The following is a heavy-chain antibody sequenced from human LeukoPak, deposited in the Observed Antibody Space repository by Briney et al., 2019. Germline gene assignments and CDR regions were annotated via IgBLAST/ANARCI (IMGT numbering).Heavy chain of an antibody. D-gene: IGHD6-19*01. CDR1: GGSISGDS. Sequence: SETLSLTCTVSGGSISGDSWSWVRPTPGRGVGWGGGISYSGSTNYKPSLKSRVTISVDTSKNQFSLKLSSVTAADTAVYYWASSVFHHPYYYYYYGMDVWGQGTTVTVSS. J-gene: IGHJ6*02. V-gene: IGHV4-59*01. CDR3: ASSVFHHPYYYYYYGMDV. CDR2: ISYSGST.